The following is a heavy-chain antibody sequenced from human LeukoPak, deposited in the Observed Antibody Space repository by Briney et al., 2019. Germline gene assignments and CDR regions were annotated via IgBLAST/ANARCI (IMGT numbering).Heavy chain of an antibody. CDR3: ARVGPPRRDHYYPSSGDYLPVFEI. J-gene: IGHJ3*02. CDR2: SISIFSRA. Sequence: GASVKVSCKVSGTTFGFSAISWVRQAPGQGLEWMGVSISIFSRADYAQRFQDRITITWDESTGTDYMELRSLTFDDTAVYYCARVGPPRRDHYYPSSGDYLPVFEIWGHGTMVTVSS. D-gene: IGHD3-22*01. CDR1: GTTFGFSA. V-gene: IGHV1-69*13.